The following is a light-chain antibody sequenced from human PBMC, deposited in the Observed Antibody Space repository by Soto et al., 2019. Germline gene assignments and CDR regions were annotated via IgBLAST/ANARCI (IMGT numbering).Light chain of an antibody. Sequence: DIQMTQSPSSLSASVGDRVTITCRASQVINTYLAWYQQKEGEVPKLLIYGASTLQSGVPSRFSGSGSGTDFTLTISSLQPEDVATYYCQKYDSAPYTFGQGTKLEIK. CDR2: GAS. CDR3: QKYDSAPYT. CDR1: QVINTY. V-gene: IGKV1-27*01. J-gene: IGKJ2*01.